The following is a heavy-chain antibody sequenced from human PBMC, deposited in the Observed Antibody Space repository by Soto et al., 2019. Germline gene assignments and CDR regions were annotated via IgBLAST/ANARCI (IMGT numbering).Heavy chain of an antibody. CDR1: GFSLSNARMG. J-gene: IGHJ4*02. Sequence: QVTLKESGPVLVKPTEPLTLTCTVSGFSLSNARMGVSWIRQPPGKALEWLAHIFSNDEKSYSTSLKSRLTISKDTSKSQVVLTMTNMDPVDTATYYCARAAAAGADYFDYWGQGTLVTVSS. CDR2: IFSNDEK. V-gene: IGHV2-26*01. CDR3: ARAAAAGADYFDY. D-gene: IGHD6-13*01.